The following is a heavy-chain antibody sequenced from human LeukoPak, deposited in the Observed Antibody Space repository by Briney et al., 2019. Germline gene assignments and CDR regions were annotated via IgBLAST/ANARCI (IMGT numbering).Heavy chain of an antibody. V-gene: IGHV1-69*13. D-gene: IGHD3-9*01. J-gene: IGHJ4*02. CDR1: GGTFISYA. Sequence: ASVKVSCKASGGTFISYAISWVRQAPGQGLEWMGGIIPIFGTANYAQKFQGRVTITADESTSTAYMELSSLRSEDTAVYYCARGSSYYDILAGFQRGRYYFDYWGQGTLVTVSS. CDR3: ARGSSYYDILAGFQRGRYYFDY. CDR2: IIPIFGTA.